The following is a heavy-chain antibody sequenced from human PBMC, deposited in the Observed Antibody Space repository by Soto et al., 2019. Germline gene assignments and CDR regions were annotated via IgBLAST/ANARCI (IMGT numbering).Heavy chain of an antibody. Sequence: PGGSLRLSCAASGFTFSSYGMHWVRQAPGKGLEWVAVISYDGSNKYYADSVKGRFTISRDNSKNTLYLQMNSLRAEDTAVYYCAKIMESSGFSVGFDYWGQGTLVTVSS. J-gene: IGHJ4*02. CDR2: ISYDGSNK. CDR3: AKIMESSGFSVGFDY. V-gene: IGHV3-30*18. CDR1: GFTFSSYG. D-gene: IGHD6-19*01.